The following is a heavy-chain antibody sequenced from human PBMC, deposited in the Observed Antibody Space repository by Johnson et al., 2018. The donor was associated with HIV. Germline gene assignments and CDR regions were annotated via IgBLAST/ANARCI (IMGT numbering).Heavy chain of an antibody. V-gene: IGHV3-11*04. CDR3: ASLSSSGSGAFDI. J-gene: IGHJ3*02. CDR2: ISSSGSTI. Sequence: QVQLVESGGGLVQPGGSLILSCAASGFTFSDYYMSWIRQAPGKGLEWVSYISSSGSTIYYADSVKGRFTISRDNSKNTLYLQMNSLRAEDTAVYYCASLSSSGSGAFDIWGQGTMVTVSS. D-gene: IGHD6-25*01. CDR1: GFTFSDYY.